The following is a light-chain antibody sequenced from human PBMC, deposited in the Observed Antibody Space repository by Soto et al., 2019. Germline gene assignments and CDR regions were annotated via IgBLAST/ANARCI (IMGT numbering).Light chain of an antibody. CDR2: AAS. J-gene: IGKJ4*01. V-gene: IGKV1-27*01. CDR1: QCITNY. Sequence: DIQMTQSPSSLSASVGDRVTITCRASQCITNYLAWYQQKPGRVPKLLIYAASTLQSGVPSRFSRSGSGTYFTHTITGMPAEDVATHYSQKHKSAPLTFGGGTKGAIK. CDR3: QKHKSAPLT.